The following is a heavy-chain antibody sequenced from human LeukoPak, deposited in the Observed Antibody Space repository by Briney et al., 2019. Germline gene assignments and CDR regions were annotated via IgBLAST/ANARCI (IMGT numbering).Heavy chain of an antibody. D-gene: IGHD6-13*01. Sequence: PGGSLRLSCAASGFPFSSYTMNWVRQAPGKGLEWVSSISSSSNYIHYADSVKGRFTISRDNAKNSLYLQMNSLRAEDTAVYYCARDLVGGIAAAVYYFDYWGQGTLVTVSS. J-gene: IGHJ4*02. V-gene: IGHV3-21*01. CDR2: ISSSSNYI. CDR1: GFPFSSYT. CDR3: ARDLVGGIAAAVYYFDY.